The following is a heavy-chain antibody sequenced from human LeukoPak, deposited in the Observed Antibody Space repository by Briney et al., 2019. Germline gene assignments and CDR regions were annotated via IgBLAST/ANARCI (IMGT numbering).Heavy chain of an antibody. CDR2: LNEVGSDK. D-gene: IGHD1-1*01. CDR1: GFTFSSSW. CDR3: ARHGNWAFDF. Sequence: SGGSLRLSCAASGFTFSSSWLSWVRQAPGKGLEWVATLNEVGSDKQYMDSVKGRLSIARDNPKDSLYLQMNSPRAEDTAVYFCARHGNWAFDFWGQGTMVTVSS. V-gene: IGHV3-7*04. J-gene: IGHJ3*01.